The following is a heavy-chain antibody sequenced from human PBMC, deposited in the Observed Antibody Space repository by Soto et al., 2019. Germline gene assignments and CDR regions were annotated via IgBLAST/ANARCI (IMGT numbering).Heavy chain of an antibody. CDR1: GFTFSSYA. V-gene: IGHV3-23*01. Sequence: EVQLLESGGGLVQPGGSLRLSCAASGFTFSSYAMSWVRQAPGKGLEWVSAISGSGGSTYYADYVKGRFTISRDNSKNTLYLQINSLRAEDTAIYYCAKDKGYCSSTSCLHFDYWGQGTLVTVSS. D-gene: IGHD2-2*01. CDR3: AKDKGYCSSTSCLHFDY. CDR2: ISGSGGST. J-gene: IGHJ4*02.